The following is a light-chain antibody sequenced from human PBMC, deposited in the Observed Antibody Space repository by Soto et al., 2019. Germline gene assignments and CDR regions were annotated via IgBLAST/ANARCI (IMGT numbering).Light chain of an antibody. J-gene: IGKJ4*02. CDR3: MQRIQVPPT. CDR2: EVS. Sequence: DIVMTQIPLSLSVTPGQPASISCKSSQSLLHSDGETYLYWYLQKPGQPPQLLIFEVSNRYSGLTDRLRGSVSGTDFTLKISQVQAEDVGVYYCMQRIQVPPTFAGGTKVEIK. CDR1: QSLLHSDGETY. V-gene: IGKV2D-29*01.